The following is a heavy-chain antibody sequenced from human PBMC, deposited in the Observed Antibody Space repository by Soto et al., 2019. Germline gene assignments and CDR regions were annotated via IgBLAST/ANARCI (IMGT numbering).Heavy chain of an antibody. CDR2: MSLDGGVT. Sequence: EVQLLESGGGLVQPGGSLRLSCAASGFTFSNYGMTWVRQAPGKGLEWVSGMSLDGGVTDYTDSVKGRFTISRDISKNTLSLQMHRLRVYVTAVYYCAKIDKVTPQSMGWANRFHYCGQGTLVPVSS. J-gene: IGHJ4*02. D-gene: IGHD2-15*01. V-gene: IGHV3-23*01. CDR3: AKIDKVTPQSMGWANRFHY. CDR1: GFTFSNYG.